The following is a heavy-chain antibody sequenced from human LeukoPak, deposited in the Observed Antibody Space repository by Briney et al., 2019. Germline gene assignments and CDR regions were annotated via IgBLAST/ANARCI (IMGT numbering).Heavy chain of an antibody. Sequence: GGSLRLSCAASGFTFSSYGMHWVRQAPGKGLEWVAVIWYDGSNKYYADSVKGRFTISRDNSKNTLYLQMNSLRAEDTAVYYCAKDHTYSGSSDYWGQGTLVTVSS. J-gene: IGHJ4*02. CDR2: IWYDGSNK. V-gene: IGHV3-30*02. CDR3: AKDHTYSGSSDY. D-gene: IGHD1-26*01. CDR1: GFTFSSYG.